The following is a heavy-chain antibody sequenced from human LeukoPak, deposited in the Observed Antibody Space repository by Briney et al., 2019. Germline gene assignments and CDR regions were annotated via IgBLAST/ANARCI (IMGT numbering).Heavy chain of an antibody. CDR1: GFTFSSYA. CDR3: ASFNVINYFDP. J-gene: IGHJ5*02. D-gene: IGHD2/OR15-2a*01. CDR2: ISYSSTTI. Sequence: PGGSLRLSCAASGFTFSSYAMSWVRQAPGKGLEWISYISYSSTTIYYADSVKGRFTISRDNAKNSLYLQMNNLRAEDTALYYCASFNVINYFDPWGQGTLVTVSS. V-gene: IGHV3-48*01.